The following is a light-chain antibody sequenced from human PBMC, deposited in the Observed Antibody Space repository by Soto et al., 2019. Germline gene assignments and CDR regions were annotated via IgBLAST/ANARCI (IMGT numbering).Light chain of an antibody. Sequence: ENVLTQSPGTLSLSPGERPTLSCRASQSVSSSYLAWYQQKPGQAPRLLIYGASSRATGIPDRFSGSGSGTDFTLTISRLEPEDFAVYYCQQYDSAPLTFGGGTKVEIK. J-gene: IGKJ4*01. CDR1: QSVSSSY. V-gene: IGKV3-20*01. CDR2: GAS. CDR3: QQYDSAPLT.